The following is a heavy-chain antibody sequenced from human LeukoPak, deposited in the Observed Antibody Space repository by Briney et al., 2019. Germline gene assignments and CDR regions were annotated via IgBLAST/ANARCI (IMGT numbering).Heavy chain of an antibody. D-gene: IGHD2-21*01. V-gene: IGHV3-7*03. CDR2: VNQDGSEQ. CDR1: VFTFSSYW. Sequence: PGGSLRLSCAASVFTFSSYWMTWVRQTPGKGLEWVANVNQDGSEQYYVDSVKGRFTIPRGNAKNSLYLQMKSLRAEDAAVYFCAKAPVTSCRGAYCYPFDSWGXGTLVTVSX. J-gene: IGHJ4*01. CDR3: AKAPVTSCRGAYCYPFDS.